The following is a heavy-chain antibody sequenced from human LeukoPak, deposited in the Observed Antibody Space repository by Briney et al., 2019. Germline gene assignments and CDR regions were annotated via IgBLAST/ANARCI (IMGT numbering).Heavy chain of an antibody. CDR1: GFTFSGYW. V-gene: IGHV3-74*01. CDR2: IKSDGSYT. CDR3: ARDVRGGYHDY. D-gene: IGHD5-18*01. J-gene: IGHJ4*02. Sequence: SGGSLRLSCAASGFTFSGYWMHWVRQAQGKGLVWVSRIKSDGSYTAYADSVKGRFTISRDNAKNTLYLQMSSLRAEDTAVYYCARDVRGGYHDYWGQGTLVTVSS.